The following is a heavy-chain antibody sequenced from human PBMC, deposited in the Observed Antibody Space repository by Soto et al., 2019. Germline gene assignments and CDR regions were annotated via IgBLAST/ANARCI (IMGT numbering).Heavy chain of an antibody. J-gene: IGHJ6*03. CDR1: GFTVSGNY. D-gene: IGHD1-7*01. CDR3: ARGNNWNYGYSYYYMDV. V-gene: IGHV3-66*01. Sequence: GGSLRLSCAASGFTVSGNYMSWVRQAPGKGLEWVSVMYSAGSTYYADSVKGRFAVSRDNSKNTLFLQMSSLRAEDTAIYYCARGNNWNYGYSYYYMDVWGEGTSVTVSS. CDR2: MYSAGST.